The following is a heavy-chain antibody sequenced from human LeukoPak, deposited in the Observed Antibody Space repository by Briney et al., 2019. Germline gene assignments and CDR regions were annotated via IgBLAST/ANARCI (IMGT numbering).Heavy chain of an antibody. CDR3: ARRTDSSSWYIWGY. J-gene: IGHJ4*02. V-gene: IGHV3-48*03. CDR1: GFTFSSYE. D-gene: IGHD6-13*01. CDR2: ISSSGSTI. Sequence: GGSLRLSCAASGFTFSSYEMSWVRQAPGKGLEWVSYISSSGSTIYYADSVKGRFTISRDNAKNSLYLQMNSLRAEDTAVYYCARRTDSSSWYIWGYWGQGTLVTVSS.